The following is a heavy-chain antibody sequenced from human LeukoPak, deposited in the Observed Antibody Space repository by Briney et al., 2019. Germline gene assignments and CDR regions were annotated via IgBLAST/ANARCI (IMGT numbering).Heavy chain of an antibody. J-gene: IGHJ4*02. D-gene: IGHD2-15*01. CDR1: GFTFSSYA. CDR2: ISYDGSNK. CDR3: ARDEDDCSGGSCYSGYFDY. V-gene: IGHV3-30-3*01. Sequence: GGSLRLSCAASGFTFSSYAMHWVRQAPGKGLEWVAVISYDGSNKYYADSVKGRFTISRDNSKNTLYLQMNSLRAEDAAVYYCARDEDDCSGGSCYSGYFDYWGQGTLVTVSS.